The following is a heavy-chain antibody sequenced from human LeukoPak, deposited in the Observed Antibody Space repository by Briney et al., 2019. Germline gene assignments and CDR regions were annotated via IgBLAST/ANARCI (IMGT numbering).Heavy chain of an antibody. D-gene: IGHD3-10*01. CDR2: INPNSGAR. CDR3: ARDWGYYGSGNYFFDY. J-gene: IGHJ4*02. V-gene: IGHV1-2*02. Sequence: ASVKVSCKTSGYTFTGHYMNWVRQAPGQGLEWMGWINPNSGARKYAQKFQGRVTMTRDTSISTVYMELSRLGSGDTAVYYCARDWGYYGSGNYFFDYWGQGTLVTVSS. CDR1: GYTFTGHY.